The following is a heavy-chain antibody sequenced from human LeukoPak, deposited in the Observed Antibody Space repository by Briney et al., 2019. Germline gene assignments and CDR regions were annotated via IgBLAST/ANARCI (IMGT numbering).Heavy chain of an antibody. D-gene: IGHD4-17*01. CDR1: GFTFSSYT. CDR2: ISWDGGST. J-gene: IGHJ6*03. CDR3: AKDSGYGDYLGGYYYMDV. Sequence: GGSLRLSCAASGFTFSSYTMHWVRQAPGKGLEWVSLISWDGGSTYYADSVKGRFTISRDNSKNSLYLQMNSLRTEDTALYYCAKDSGYGDYLGGYYYMDVWGKGTTVTVSS. V-gene: IGHV3-43*01.